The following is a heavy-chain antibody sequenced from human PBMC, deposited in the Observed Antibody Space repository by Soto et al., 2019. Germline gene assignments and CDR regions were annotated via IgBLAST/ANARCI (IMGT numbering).Heavy chain of an antibody. Sequence: QVQLVQSGAEVRKPGSSVKVSCKASGDTFSFYTINWVRQAPGLGLEWMGRVNPIVSMSNYAQKYQGRVTLTADKSTNTANQQLSSLRSEDTAIYYCAASYGSGDRAFVYWRQGALVTVSS. CDR1: GDTFSFYT. CDR2: VNPIVSMS. D-gene: IGHD3-10*01. CDR3: AASYGSGDRAFVY. J-gene: IGHJ4*02. V-gene: IGHV1-69*02.